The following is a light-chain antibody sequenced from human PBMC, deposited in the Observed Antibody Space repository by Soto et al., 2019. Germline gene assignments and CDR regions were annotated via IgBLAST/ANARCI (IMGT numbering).Light chain of an antibody. CDR3: QQGHNWPLT. CDR2: SAS. CDR1: QSISTE. J-gene: IGKJ2*01. Sequence: EIAMTQSPATLSVSPGERATLSCRASQSISTELAWYQQIPGQPPRLLIYSASTMATGVPARFTGSGSGSDFTLTISGLQSEDFAIYYCQQGHNWPLTFGQGTRLEI. V-gene: IGKV3-15*01.